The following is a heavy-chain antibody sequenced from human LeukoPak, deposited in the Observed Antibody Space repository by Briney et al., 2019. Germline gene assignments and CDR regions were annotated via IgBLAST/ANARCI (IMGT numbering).Heavy chain of an antibody. CDR3: AKDRWGSGRPDYGMDV. Sequence: GGSLRLSCAASGFAFSSYAMSWVRQAPGKGLEWVSAISGSGGSTYYADSVKGRFTISRDNSKNTLYLQMNSLRAEDTAVYYCAKDRWGSGRPDYGMDVWGQGTTVTVSS. D-gene: IGHD6-19*01. CDR2: ISGSGGST. J-gene: IGHJ6*02. CDR1: GFAFSSYA. V-gene: IGHV3-23*01.